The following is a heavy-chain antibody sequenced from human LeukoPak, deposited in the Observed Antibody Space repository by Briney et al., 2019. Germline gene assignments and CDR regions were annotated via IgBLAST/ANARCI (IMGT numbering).Heavy chain of an antibody. J-gene: IGHJ5*02. D-gene: IGHD1-26*01. V-gene: IGHV3-21*01. CDR3: ARDGALGVSNWFDP. CDR2: ISSSSSYI. Sequence: PGGSLRLSCAASGFTFSSYSMNWVRQAPGKGLEWVSSISSSSSYIYYADSVKGRFTISRDNAKNSLYLKMNSLRAEDTAVYYCARDGALGVSNWFDPWGQGTLVTVSS. CDR1: GFTFSSYS.